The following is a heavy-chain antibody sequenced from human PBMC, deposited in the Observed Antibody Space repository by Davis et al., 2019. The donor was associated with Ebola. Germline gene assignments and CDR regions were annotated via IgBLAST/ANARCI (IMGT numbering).Heavy chain of an antibody. CDR1: GYTFTSYG. Sequence: ASVKVSCKASGYTFTSYGISWVRQAPGQGLEWMGWISAYNGNTNYAPKLQGRVTMTTDTSTSTAYMELRSLRSDDTAVYYCARVPADVLLWFRELNYYYYGMDVWGQGTTVTVSS. J-gene: IGHJ6*02. V-gene: IGHV1-18*01. CDR3: ARVPADVLLWFRELNYYYYGMDV. D-gene: IGHD3-10*01. CDR2: ISAYNGNT.